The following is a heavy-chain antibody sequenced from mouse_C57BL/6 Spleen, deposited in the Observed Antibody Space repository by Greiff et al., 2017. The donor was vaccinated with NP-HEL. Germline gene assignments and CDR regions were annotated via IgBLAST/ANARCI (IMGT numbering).Heavy chain of an antibody. V-gene: IGHV5-16*01. CDR2: INYDGSST. J-gene: IGHJ4*01. D-gene: IGHD2-4*01. Sequence: EVKLMESEGGLVQPGSSMKLSCTASGFTFSDYYMAWVRQVPEKGLEWVANINYDGSSTYYLDSLQSRFIISRDNAKNILYLQMSSLKSEDTATYYCARHDYDEDYAMDYWGQGTSVTVSS. CDR1: GFTFSDYY. CDR3: ARHDYDEDYAMDY.